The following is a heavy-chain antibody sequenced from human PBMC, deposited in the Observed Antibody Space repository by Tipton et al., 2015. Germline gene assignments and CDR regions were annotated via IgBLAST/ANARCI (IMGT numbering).Heavy chain of an antibody. Sequence: TLSLTCTVSGGSISSSGCYWGWIRQPPGKGLEWIGNMYYGGGTYYNPSLKSRVIISVDTSKNQFSLKMSSVTVADTAVYYCARTGYSSGWYGYWGQGTLLTVSS. CDR2: MYYGGGT. D-gene: IGHD6-19*01. V-gene: IGHV4-39*01. CDR3: ARTGYSSGWYGY. J-gene: IGHJ4*02. CDR1: GGSISSSGCY.